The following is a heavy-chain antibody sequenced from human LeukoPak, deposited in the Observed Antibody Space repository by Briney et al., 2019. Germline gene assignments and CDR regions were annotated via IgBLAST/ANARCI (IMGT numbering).Heavy chain of an antibody. V-gene: IGHV3-33*01. Sequence: PGRSLRLSCAASGFTFSSYGMHWARQAPGKGLEWVAVIWYDGSNKYYADSVKGRFTISRDNSKNTLYLQMNSLRAEDTAVYYCARDGDYEDYYYGMDVWGQGTTVTVSS. D-gene: IGHD4-17*01. J-gene: IGHJ6*02. CDR3: ARDGDYEDYYYGMDV. CDR2: IWYDGSNK. CDR1: GFTFSSYG.